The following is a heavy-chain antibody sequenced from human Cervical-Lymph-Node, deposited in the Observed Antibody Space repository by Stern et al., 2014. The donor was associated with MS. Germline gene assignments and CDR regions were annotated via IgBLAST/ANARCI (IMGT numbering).Heavy chain of an antibody. D-gene: IGHD6-13*01. CDR1: GFTFTTYA. Sequence: EVQLVESGGGLLQPGGSLRLSCAASGFTFTTYAMSWVRQAPGKGLEWVSSISGGSGGTNYPDSVQGRFTISRDNSKKILYLQMSSLRAEDTAVYYCAKGAGNDAFDIWGQGTMVTVSS. CDR3: AKGAGNDAFDI. J-gene: IGHJ3*02. V-gene: IGHV3-23*04. CDR2: ISGGSGGT.